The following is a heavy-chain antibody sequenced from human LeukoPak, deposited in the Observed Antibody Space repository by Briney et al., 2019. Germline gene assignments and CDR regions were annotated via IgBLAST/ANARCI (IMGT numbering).Heavy chain of an antibody. D-gene: IGHD2-21*01. J-gene: IGHJ5*02. Sequence: PSETLSLTCTVSGGSISSYCWSWVRQPPGKGLEWIGYIFTSGSTDYNPSLKSRVTMSVDTSKNQLSMELRFLTAADTAVYYCATSHDVKTAPYDLWGEGTRVTVSS. CDR1: GGSISSYC. V-gene: IGHV4-4*09. CDR3: ATSHDVKTAPYDL. CDR2: IFTSGST.